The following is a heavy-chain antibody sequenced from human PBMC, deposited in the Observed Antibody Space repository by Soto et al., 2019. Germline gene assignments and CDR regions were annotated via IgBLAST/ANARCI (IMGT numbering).Heavy chain of an antibody. CDR2: IIPVRGMA. D-gene: IGHD5-12*01. V-gene: IGHV1-69*08. CDR3: ARELGGYDYLYYYYYMDV. J-gene: IGHJ6*03. Sequence: QVQLVQSGAGMKKPGSSVKVSCPASGDIFDSLSINWVRQAPGQGLEWVGRIIPVRGMANYAQKFQGRVTIIADKSTSTVYMELSSLTSEDTAVYYCARELGGYDYLYYYYYMDVWGEGTTVTVSS. CDR1: GDIFDSLS.